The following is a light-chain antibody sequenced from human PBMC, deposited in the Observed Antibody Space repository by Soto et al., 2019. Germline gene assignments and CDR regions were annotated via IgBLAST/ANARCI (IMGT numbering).Light chain of an antibody. CDR2: EVS. J-gene: IGKJ5*01. V-gene: IGKV2D-29*02. CDR1: QSLLHITGETF. CDR3: MQSTQLPPT. Sequence: DVVMTQTPLSLSVAPGQPASISCKSSQSLLHITGETFLFWYLQKPGQSRQLLIYEVSTRVSGVPDRFSGSGSGTDFTLQISRVETDDVGIYYCMQSTQLPPTFGQGTLLGIE.